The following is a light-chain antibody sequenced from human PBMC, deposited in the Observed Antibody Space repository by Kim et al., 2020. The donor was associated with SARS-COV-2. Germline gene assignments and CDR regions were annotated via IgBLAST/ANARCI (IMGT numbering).Light chain of an antibody. V-gene: IGLV3-19*01. Sequence: LRMTGRMTCQGDSHKSYYASWDQQRPGQAPVLIIYGKNNRPTGIPDRFPGSSSGNTASLTITGAQAEDEADYYCNSRDSSDDHLVVFGGGTQLTVL. CDR1: SHKSYY. CDR3: NSRDSSDDHLVV. J-gene: IGLJ2*01. CDR2: GKN.